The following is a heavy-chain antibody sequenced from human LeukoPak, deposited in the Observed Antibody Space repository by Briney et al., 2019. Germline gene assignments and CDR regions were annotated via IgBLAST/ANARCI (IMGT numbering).Heavy chain of an antibody. CDR3: ARLRDWFDP. Sequence: PSETLSHTCTVSDGSISSYYWSWIRQPPGKGLEWIGYIYYSGSTNYNPSLKSRVTISVDTSKNQFSLKLSSVTAADTAVYYCARLRDWFDPWGQGTLVTVSS. V-gene: IGHV4-59*01. J-gene: IGHJ5*02. CDR1: DGSISSYY. CDR2: IYYSGST.